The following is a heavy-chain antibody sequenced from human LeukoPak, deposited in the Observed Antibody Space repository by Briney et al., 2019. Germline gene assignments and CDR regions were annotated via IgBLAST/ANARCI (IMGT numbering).Heavy chain of an antibody. D-gene: IGHD3-10*01. CDR3: ARDRGGRGPSFGY. Sequence: GGSLRLSCAASGFTFSSYSMNWVRQAPGKGLEWVSSISSSSSYIYYADSVKGRFTISRDNAKNSLYLQMNSLRAEDTAVYYCARDRGGRGPSFGYWGQGTLVTVSS. J-gene: IGHJ4*02. CDR2: ISSSSSYI. CDR1: GFTFSSYS. V-gene: IGHV3-21*01.